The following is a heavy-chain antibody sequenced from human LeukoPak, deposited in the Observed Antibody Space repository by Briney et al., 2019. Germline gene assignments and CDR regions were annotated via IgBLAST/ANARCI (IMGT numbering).Heavy chain of an antibody. J-gene: IGHJ4*02. CDR3: ARDGGGDDY. V-gene: IGHV4-34*01. CDR2: INHSGST. D-gene: IGHD3-10*01. Sequence: PSETLSLTCAVYGGSFSGYYWSWIRQPPGKGLEWIGEINHSGSTNYNPSLKSRVTISVDTSKNQLSLKLSSVTAADTAVYYCARDGGGDDYWGQGTLVTVSS. CDR1: GGSFSGYY.